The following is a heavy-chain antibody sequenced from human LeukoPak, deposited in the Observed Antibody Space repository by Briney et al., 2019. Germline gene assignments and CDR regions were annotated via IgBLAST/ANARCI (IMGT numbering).Heavy chain of an antibody. D-gene: IGHD3-10*01. CDR1: GGTFSSYA. Sequence: ASVKVSCKASGGTFSSYAISWVRQAPGQGLEWMGIINPSGGSTSYAQKFKGRVSMTRDTSTSTVYMDLSSLRSEDTAVYYCVRERERGTYFIWGQGTLVTVSS. CDR3: VRERERGTYFI. J-gene: IGHJ4*02. CDR2: INPSGGST. V-gene: IGHV1-46*01.